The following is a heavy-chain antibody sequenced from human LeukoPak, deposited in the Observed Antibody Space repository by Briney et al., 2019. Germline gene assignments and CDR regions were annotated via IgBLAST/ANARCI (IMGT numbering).Heavy chain of an antibody. CDR1: DYTFTSYG. CDR2: VNTNNGDT. D-gene: IGHD6-25*01. Sequence: ASVKVSCKASDYTFTSYGIAWVRQAPGQGLEWVGWVNTNNGDTNYAQKIQGRGTMTTDTSTTTAYMELRNLRSDDTAVYFCARLRAAPAFFDHWGQGTLVTVSS. CDR3: ARLRAAPAFFDH. J-gene: IGHJ4*02. V-gene: IGHV1-18*01.